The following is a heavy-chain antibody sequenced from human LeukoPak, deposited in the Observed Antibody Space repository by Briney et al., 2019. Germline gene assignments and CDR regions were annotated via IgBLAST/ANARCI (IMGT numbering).Heavy chain of an antibody. CDR3: ARSSRDVDAFDI. V-gene: IGHV3-66*02. D-gene: IGHD5-24*01. CDR2: IYSGGST. J-gene: IGHJ3*02. Sequence: GGSLRLSCAASGFTVSSNYMNWVRQAPGKGLGWVSVIYSGGSTYYADSVKGRFTISRDNSKNTLYVQMNSLRAEDTAVYYCARSSRDVDAFDIWGQGTMVTVSS. CDR1: GFTVSSNY.